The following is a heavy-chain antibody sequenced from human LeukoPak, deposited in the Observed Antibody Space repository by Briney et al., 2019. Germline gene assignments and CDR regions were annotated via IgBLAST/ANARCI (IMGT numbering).Heavy chain of an antibody. D-gene: IGHD3-16*01. V-gene: IGHV3-30-3*02. Sequence: GGSLRLSCAASGFTFSRYAMHWVRQAPGKGLEWVAVISYDGSNKYYADSVKGRFTISRDNSKNTLYLQMNSLRAEDTAVYYCAKQTTMITFGGVIGWFDPWGQGTLVTVSS. CDR2: ISYDGSNK. CDR3: AKQTTMITFGGVIGWFDP. J-gene: IGHJ5*02. CDR1: GFTFSRYA.